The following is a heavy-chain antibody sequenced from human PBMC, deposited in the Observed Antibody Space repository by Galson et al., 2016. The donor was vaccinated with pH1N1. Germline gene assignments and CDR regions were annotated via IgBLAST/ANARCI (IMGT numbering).Heavy chain of an antibody. J-gene: IGHJ6*02. CDR3: ARKTLTNQDRNSCEYGMDV. CDR1: GSTFTSSS. Sequence: SVKVSCKASGSTFTSSSISWVRQTPGQGPEWMGGIIPIFDTTNYAQKFQGRVTITADESTGTAYMELTSLRSEDTAIYYCARKTLTNQDRNSCEYGMDVWGQGTTVTVS. V-gene: IGHV1-69*13. CDR2: IIPIFDTT. D-gene: IGHD2-8*01.